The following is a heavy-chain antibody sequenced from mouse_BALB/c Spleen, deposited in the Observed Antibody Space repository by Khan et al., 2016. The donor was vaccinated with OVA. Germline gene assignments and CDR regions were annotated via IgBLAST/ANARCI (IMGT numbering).Heavy chain of an antibody. CDR3: ATSYVDGYYFDY. V-gene: IGHV5-17*02. CDR2: ISGDSNTI. CDR1: GFTFSSYG. J-gene: IGHJ2*01. Sequence: EVQLVESGGGLVQPGGSRKLSCAASGFTFSSYGMHWVRQAPEKGLEWVAYISGDSNTIYYADTVKGRFTISRDNPKNTLLLQMTSLTSEDTARYYGATSYVDGYYFDYWGPGTTLTVSS.